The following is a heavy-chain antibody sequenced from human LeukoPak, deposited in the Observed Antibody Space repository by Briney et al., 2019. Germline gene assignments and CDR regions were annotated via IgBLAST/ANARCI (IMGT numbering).Heavy chain of an antibody. CDR2: ISPSGGTT. D-gene: IGHD2-8*01. V-gene: IGHV1-46*01. CDR3: ARDIVLRAFDI. J-gene: IGHJ3*02. Sequence: ASVKVSCKASGYTFTSYHIHWVRQAPGQGLEWMGIISPSGGTTTYAQKFQGRVTMTRDTSMSIVYMELSSLRSEDTGVYYCARDIVLRAFDIWGQGTMDTVS. CDR1: GYTFTSYH.